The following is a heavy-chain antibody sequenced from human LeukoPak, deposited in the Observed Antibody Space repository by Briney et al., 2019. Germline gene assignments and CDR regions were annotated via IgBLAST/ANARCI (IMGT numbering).Heavy chain of an antibody. CDR2: IIPIFGTA. D-gene: IGHD4-23*01. CDR1: GGTFSSYA. Sequence: EASVKVSCKASGGTFSSYAISWVRQAPGQGLEWMGGIIPIFGTANYAQKFQGRVTITADESTSTAYMELSSLRSEDTAVYYCVRGGGTTVVTLDFDYWGQGTLVTVSS. V-gene: IGHV1-69*13. CDR3: VRGGGTTVVTLDFDY. J-gene: IGHJ4*02.